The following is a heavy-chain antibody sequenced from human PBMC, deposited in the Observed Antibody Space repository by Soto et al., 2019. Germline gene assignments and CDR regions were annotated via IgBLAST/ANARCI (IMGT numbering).Heavy chain of an antibody. CDR1: GFSLTPRRVG. D-gene: IGHD3-16*02. CDR2: IYWDDDK. Sequence: KESGPTLVTPTQTLTLTCTFSGFSLTPRRVGVGWIRQPPGKALEWLAIIYWDDDKRYSPSLKSRLAITKDTSKNQVVLTMTSLDPVDTATYYCAHVMITFGGVVGLDAFDVWGQGTTVTVSS. J-gene: IGHJ3*01. V-gene: IGHV2-5*02. CDR3: AHVMITFGGVVGLDAFDV.